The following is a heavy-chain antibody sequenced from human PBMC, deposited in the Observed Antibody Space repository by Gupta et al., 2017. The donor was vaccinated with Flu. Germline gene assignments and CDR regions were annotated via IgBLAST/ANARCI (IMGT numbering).Heavy chain of an antibody. CDR2: ISWNSGSI. V-gene: IGHV3-9*01. CDR3: VKDSLSSSWSLFHN. CDR1: GLNFDDYA. J-gene: IGHJ4*02. Sequence: CGLNFDDYAMHWVRQAPGKGLEWVSGISWNSGSIDYADSVKDRFTISRDNAKNSLYLQMNSLRADDTAFYYCVKDSLSSSWSLFHNWGQGTLVTVSS. D-gene: IGHD6-13*01.